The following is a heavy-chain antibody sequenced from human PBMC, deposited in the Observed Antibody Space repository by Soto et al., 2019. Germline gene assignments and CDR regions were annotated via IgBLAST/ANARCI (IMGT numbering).Heavy chain of an antibody. V-gene: IGHV3-43D*04. D-gene: IGHD1-1*01. Sequence: GGSLRLSCAASGFSFVDFAMHWVRRAPGKGLEWVSLISRNGYNTHYADSVKGRFTISRDNSKNSLYLQMNSLRPEDTAFYYCAKDGEPPGYFDPWGQGTLVTVSS. CDR3: AKDGEPPGYFDP. CDR2: ISRNGYNT. J-gene: IGHJ4*02. CDR1: GFSFVDFA.